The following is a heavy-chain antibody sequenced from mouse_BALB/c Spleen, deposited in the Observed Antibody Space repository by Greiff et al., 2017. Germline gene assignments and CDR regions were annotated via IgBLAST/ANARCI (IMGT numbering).Heavy chain of an antibody. J-gene: IGHJ4*01. V-gene: IGHV14-3*02. CDR2: IDPANGNT. Sequence: VQLKQSGAELVKPGASVKLSCTASGFNIKDTYMHWVKQRPEQGLEWIGRIDPANGNTKYDPKFQGKATITADTSSNTAYLQLSSLTSEDTAVYYCARRRNYAMDYWGQGTSVTVSS. CDR1: GFNIKDTY. CDR3: ARRRNYAMDY.